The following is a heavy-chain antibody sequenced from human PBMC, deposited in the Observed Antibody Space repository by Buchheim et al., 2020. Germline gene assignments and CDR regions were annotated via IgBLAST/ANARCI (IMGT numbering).Heavy chain of an antibody. J-gene: IGHJ6*02. CDR3: ARATGSSYFNAMDV. CDR2: IYTSGST. V-gene: IGHV4-61*02. CDR1: GGSISSGSYY. Sequence: QVQLQESGPGLVKPSQTLSLTCTVSGGSISSGSYYWSWIRQPAGKGLEWIGRIYTSGSTNYNPSLKSRVTISVDTSKNQFSLKLSSVTAADTAIYYCARATGSSYFNAMDVWGQGTT. D-gene: IGHD4-17*01.